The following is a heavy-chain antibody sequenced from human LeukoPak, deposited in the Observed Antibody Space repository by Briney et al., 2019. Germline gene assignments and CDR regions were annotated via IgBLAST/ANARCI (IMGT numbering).Heavy chain of an antibody. CDR2: FDPEDGET. V-gene: IGHV1-24*01. Sequence: ASVKVSCKVSGYTLTELPMHWVRQAPGKGLEWMGGFDPEDGETIYAQKFQGRVTMTEDTSTDTAYMELSSLRSEDTAVYYCATFVVVTAEDAFDIWGQGTMVTVSS. CDR3: ATFVVVTAEDAFDI. J-gene: IGHJ3*02. CDR1: GYTLTELP. D-gene: IGHD2-21*02.